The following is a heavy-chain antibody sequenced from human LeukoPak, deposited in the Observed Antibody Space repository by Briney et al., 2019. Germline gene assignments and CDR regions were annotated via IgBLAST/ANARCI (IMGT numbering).Heavy chain of an antibody. J-gene: IGHJ3*01. CDR2: IYFTGTT. V-gene: IGHV4-61*02. D-gene: IGHD3-10*01. Sequence: SETLSLTCTVADDSISGGYYWDWIRQPAGKGLEWIGRIYFTGTTNYNPSLKSRVTITVEPSKSQFSLKLTSVTAADTAVYYCARDRGWGAFNAWGQGTRVTVSP. CDR1: DDSISGGYY. CDR3: ARDRGWGAFNA.